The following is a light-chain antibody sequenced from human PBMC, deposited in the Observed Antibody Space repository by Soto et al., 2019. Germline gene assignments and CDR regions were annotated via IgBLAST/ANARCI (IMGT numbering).Light chain of an antibody. CDR3: RQYNNWPRT. CDR2: GAS. CDR1: QSVSSN. J-gene: IGKJ1*01. V-gene: IGKV3-15*01. Sequence: EIVMTQSPATLSLSPGERATLSCRASQSVSSNLAWYQQKPGQAPRLLIYGASTRATGIPARFSGSGSGTEFTLTISSLQSEDFAVYYCRQYNNWPRTFGQGTKVEIK.